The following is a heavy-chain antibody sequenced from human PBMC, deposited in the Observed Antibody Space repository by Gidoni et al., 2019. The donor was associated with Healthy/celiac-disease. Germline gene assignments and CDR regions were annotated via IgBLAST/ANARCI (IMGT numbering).Heavy chain of an antibody. CDR2: LYWNDDK. J-gene: IGHJ5*02. CDR1: GFSLSTSVVG. V-gene: IGHV2-5*01. Sequence: QITLKDSGPTLVKPTQTLTLTCTFSGFSLSTSVVGVGWIRQPPGKALEWLALLYWNDDKRYSPSLKSRLTITKDTSKNQVVITMTNMDPVDTAKYYCAHRRRVFDPWGQGTLVTVSS. CDR3: AHRRRVFDP.